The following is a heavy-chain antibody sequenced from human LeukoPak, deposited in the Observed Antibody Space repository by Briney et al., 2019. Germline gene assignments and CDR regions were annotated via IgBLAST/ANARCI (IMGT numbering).Heavy chain of an antibody. D-gene: IGHD3-3*01. V-gene: IGHV4-59*01. CDR2: IYYSGST. CDR1: GGSISSYY. Sequence: PSETLSLTCTVSGGSISSYYWSWIRQPPGKGLEWIGYIYYSGSTNYNPSLKSRVTISVDTSKNQFSLKLSSVTAADTAVYYCARDRITIFGDGFDPWGQGTLVTVSS. J-gene: IGHJ5*02. CDR3: ARDRITIFGDGFDP.